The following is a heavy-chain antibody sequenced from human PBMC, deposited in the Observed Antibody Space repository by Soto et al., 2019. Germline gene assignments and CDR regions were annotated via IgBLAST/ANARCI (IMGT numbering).Heavy chain of an antibody. V-gene: IGHV1-2*02. CDR1: GYTFTGYY. J-gene: IGHJ6*02. D-gene: IGHD3-3*01. CDR3: ARALVRLLEWIPEKSYCGMDG. Sequence: SSVQVSCKASGYTFTGYYMHWVRQAPGQGLEWMGWVNPNSGGTNYAQKFQGRVTMTRDTSSRTVYMELSRMRSDDKAVYYCARALVRLLEWIPEKSYCGMDGWGQGTTVTV. CDR2: VNPNSGGT.